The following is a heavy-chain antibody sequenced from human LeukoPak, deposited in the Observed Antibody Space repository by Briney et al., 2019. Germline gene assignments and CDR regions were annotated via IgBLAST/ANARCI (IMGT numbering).Heavy chain of an antibody. CDR1: GYTFTSYD. J-gene: IGHJ6*03. D-gene: IGHD3-3*01. V-gene: IGHV1-2*02. Sequence: GASVKVSCKASGYTFTSYDINWVRQAPGQGLEWMGWINPNSGGTNYAQKFQGRVTMTRDTSISTAYMELSRLRSDDTAVYYCARGGYDFWNTYYYYMDVWGKGTTVTVSS. CDR2: INPNSGGT. CDR3: ARGGYDFWNTYYYYMDV.